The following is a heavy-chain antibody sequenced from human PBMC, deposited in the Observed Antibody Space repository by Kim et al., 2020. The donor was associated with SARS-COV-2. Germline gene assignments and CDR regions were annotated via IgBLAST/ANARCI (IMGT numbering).Heavy chain of an antibody. Sequence: SVKGRFTISRDNSKNALYLQMNSLRAEDTAVYYCAVLPGIAAAGDDAFDIWGQGTMVTVSS. CDR3: AVLPGIAAAGDDAFDI. D-gene: IGHD6-13*01. J-gene: IGHJ3*02. V-gene: IGHV3-30*03.